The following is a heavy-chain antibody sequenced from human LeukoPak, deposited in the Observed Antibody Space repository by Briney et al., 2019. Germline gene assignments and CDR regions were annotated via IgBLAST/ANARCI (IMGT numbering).Heavy chain of an antibody. Sequence: PGGSLRLSCAASGFTFSSYGMHWVRQAPGKGLEWVAVISYDGSNEYYADSVKGRFTISRDNSKNTLYLQMNSLRAEDTAVYYCAKDGVAAAGTEFDYWGQGTLVAVSS. D-gene: IGHD6-13*01. CDR2: ISYDGSNE. V-gene: IGHV3-30*18. CDR1: GFTFSSYG. J-gene: IGHJ4*02. CDR3: AKDGVAAAGTEFDY.